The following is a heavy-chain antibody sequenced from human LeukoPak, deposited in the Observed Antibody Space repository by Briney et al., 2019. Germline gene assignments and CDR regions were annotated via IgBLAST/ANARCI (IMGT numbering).Heavy chain of an antibody. Sequence: SETLSLTCTVSGGSISSYYWSWIRQPPGKGLEWIGYIYYSGSTNYNPSLKSRVTISVDTSKNQFSLKLNSVTAADTAVYYCARVGDYGDYVEFDYWGQGTLVTVSS. CDR3: ARVGDYGDYVEFDY. J-gene: IGHJ4*02. V-gene: IGHV4-59*08. CDR1: GGSISSYY. CDR2: IYYSGST. D-gene: IGHD4-17*01.